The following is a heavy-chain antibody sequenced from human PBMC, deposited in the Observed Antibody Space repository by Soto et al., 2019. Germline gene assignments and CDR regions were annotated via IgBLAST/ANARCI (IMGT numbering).Heavy chain of an antibody. CDR2: IWYDGSNK. CDR1: GFTFSSYG. CDR3: AREDYYYDSSGYSYYFDY. D-gene: IGHD3-22*01. Sequence: PGGSLRLSCAASGFTFSSYGMHWVRQAPGKGLEWVAVIWYDGSNKYYADSVKGRFTISRDNSKNTLYLQMNSLRAEDTAVYYCAREDYYYDSSGYSYYFDYWGQGTLVTVSS. J-gene: IGHJ4*02. V-gene: IGHV3-33*01.